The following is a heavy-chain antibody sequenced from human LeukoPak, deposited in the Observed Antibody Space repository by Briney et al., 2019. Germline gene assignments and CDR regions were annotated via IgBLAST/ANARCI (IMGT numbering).Heavy chain of an antibody. Sequence: SQTLSLTCAVSGGSISSGGYSWSWIRQPPGKGLEWIGYIYYSGSTYYNPSLKSRVTISVDTSKNQFSLKLSSVTAADTAVYYCARDPHHYYYDSSGPNAFDIWGQGTMVTVSS. CDR1: GGSISSGGYS. CDR2: IYYSGST. J-gene: IGHJ3*02. V-gene: IGHV4-30-4*07. D-gene: IGHD3-22*01. CDR3: ARDPHHYYYDSSGPNAFDI.